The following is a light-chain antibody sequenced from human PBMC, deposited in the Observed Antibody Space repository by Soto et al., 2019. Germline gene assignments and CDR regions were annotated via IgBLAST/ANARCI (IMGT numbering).Light chain of an antibody. J-gene: IGKJ1*01. CDR1: QSISTW. V-gene: IGKV1-5*03. CDR2: SAS. CDR3: QQDNSYSTFGPAT. Sequence: IQMTQSPSTLSASVGDRVTITCRASQSISTWLAWYQQKPGKAHKLLIYSASDLESGVPSRFSGSGFGTGFTLTSTSLQPDDFATYDCQQDNSYSTFGPATFGQGTKVDIK.